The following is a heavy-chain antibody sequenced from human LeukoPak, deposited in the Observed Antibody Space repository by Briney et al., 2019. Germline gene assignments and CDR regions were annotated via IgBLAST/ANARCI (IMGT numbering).Heavy chain of an antibody. D-gene: IGHD4-17*01. CDR1: GFTFSSFN. J-gene: IGHJ6*02. Sequence: GGSLRLSCAASGFTFSSFNMNWVRQAPGKGLEWVSNISSSGSAIYYADSVKGRFTISRDNAKNSLYLQMNSLRAEDTAVYYCARDYGDYGNYYGMDVWGQGTTVTVSS. CDR2: ISSSGSAI. CDR3: ARDYGDYGNYYGMDV. V-gene: IGHV3-48*01.